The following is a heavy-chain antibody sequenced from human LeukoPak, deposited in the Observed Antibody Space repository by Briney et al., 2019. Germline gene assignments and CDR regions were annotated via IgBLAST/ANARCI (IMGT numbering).Heavy chain of an antibody. CDR1: GGTFSSYA. D-gene: IGHD5-12*01. Sequence: SVKVSCKASGGTFSSYAISWVRQAPGQGLEWMGRIIPTLGIANYAQKFRGRVTITADKSTSTAYMELSSLRSEDTAVYYCARDTIVATTREYYFDYWGQGTLVTVSS. CDR3: ARDTIVATTREYYFDY. J-gene: IGHJ4*02. CDR2: IIPTLGIA. V-gene: IGHV1-69*04.